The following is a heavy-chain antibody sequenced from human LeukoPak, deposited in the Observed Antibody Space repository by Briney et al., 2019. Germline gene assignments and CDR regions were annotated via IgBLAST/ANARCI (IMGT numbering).Heavy chain of an antibody. Sequence: SGGSLRLSCAASGFTFSNYWMSWVRQAPGKGLEWVANINQDGSERYYVDSVKGRFTISRGNAENSLYLQMNSLRAEDTAMYYCAKSYYDSSGYYYGWGQGTLVTVSS. V-gene: IGHV3-7*01. CDR1: GFTFSNYW. CDR2: INQDGSER. J-gene: IGHJ4*02. D-gene: IGHD3-22*01. CDR3: AKSYYDSSGYYYG.